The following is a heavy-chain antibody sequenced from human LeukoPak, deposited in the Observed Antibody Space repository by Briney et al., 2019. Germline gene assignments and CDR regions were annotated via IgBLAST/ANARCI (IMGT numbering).Heavy chain of an antibody. V-gene: IGHV3-21*01. D-gene: IGHD3-22*01. Sequence: TGGSLRLSCAASGFTFSSYSMNWVRQAPGKGLEWVSSISSSSSYIYYADSVKGRFTISRDNAKNSLYLQMNSLRAEDTAVYYCARGPYYYDSSGYYYWGQGTLVTVSS. CDR2: ISSSSSYI. CDR3: ARGPYYYDSSGYYY. J-gene: IGHJ4*02. CDR1: GFTFSSYS.